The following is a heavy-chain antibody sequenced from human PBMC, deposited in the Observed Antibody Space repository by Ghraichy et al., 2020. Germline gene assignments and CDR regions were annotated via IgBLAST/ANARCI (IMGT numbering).Heavy chain of an antibody. V-gene: IGHV4-61*01. CDR2: IHYSGNT. J-gene: IGHJ6*02. D-gene: IGHD3-9*01. CDR3: ARDQSRYDFLTGYPIYYGMDV. CDR1: GDSGNTNSYY. Sequence: SETLSLTCTVSGDSGNTNSYYWNWLRQPPGKGLEWIGCIHYSGNTTYNLFLKSRVTISLDTSKSQFYLQLSSVTPADTAVYYCARDQSRYDFLTGYPIYYGMDVWGQGTTVTVSS.